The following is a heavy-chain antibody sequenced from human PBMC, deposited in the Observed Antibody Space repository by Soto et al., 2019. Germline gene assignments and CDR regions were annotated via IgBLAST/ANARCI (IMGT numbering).Heavy chain of an antibody. D-gene: IGHD2-15*01. Sequence: QVQLVQSGAEVKMTGSSVNVSCKTSGGVFSTYVITWVRQAPGQGLEWMGQIVPIFGTVKYAQKFQGRVTLTADKGKRTAYMELSGLRFEDTAVYYCVRDDSQHSCNSGPWFDPWGQGSLV. V-gene: IGHV1-69*06. CDR2: IVPIFGTV. CDR1: GGVFSTYV. CDR3: VRDDSQHSCNSGPWFDP. J-gene: IGHJ5*02.